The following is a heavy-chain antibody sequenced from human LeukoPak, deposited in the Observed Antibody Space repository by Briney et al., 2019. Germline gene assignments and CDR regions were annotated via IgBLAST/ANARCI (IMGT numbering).Heavy chain of an antibody. CDR3: ARVEEGYGSGRRENYYYYYMDV. CDR2: IYYSGST. D-gene: IGHD3-10*01. Sequence: SETLSLTCTVSGGSISSYYWSWIRQPPGKGLGWIGYIYYSGSTNYNPSPKSRVTISVDTSKNQFSLKLSSVTAADTAVYYCARVEEGYGSGRRENYYYYYMDVWGKGTTVTISS. V-gene: IGHV4-59*01. J-gene: IGHJ6*03. CDR1: GGSISSYY.